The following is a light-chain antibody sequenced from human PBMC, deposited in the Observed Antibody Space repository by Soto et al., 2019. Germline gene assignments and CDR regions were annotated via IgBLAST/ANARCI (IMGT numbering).Light chain of an antibody. V-gene: IGKV4-1*01. CDR3: QQYNISPL. CDR1: QSVLYSSNNKNY. J-gene: IGKJ3*01. Sequence: DIVMTQSPDSLAVSLGERDTINCKSSQSVLYSSNNKNYLAWYQQKPGQPPKMLIYWASTRESGVPDRFSGSGSGTDFTLTISSLQAEDAAVYYCQQYNISPLFGPGTKVEIK. CDR2: WAS.